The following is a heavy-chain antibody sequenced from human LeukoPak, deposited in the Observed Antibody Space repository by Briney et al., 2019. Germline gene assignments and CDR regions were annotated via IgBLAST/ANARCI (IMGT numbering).Heavy chain of an antibody. CDR2: ISGSGGST. V-gene: IGHV3-23*01. CDR3: AKRIYGSYYSFDY. J-gene: IGHJ4*02. D-gene: IGHD1-26*01. CDR1: GGSITNYY. Sequence: LTCTVSGGSITNYYWSWVRQAPGKGLEWVSAISGSGGSTYYADSVKGRFTISRDNSKNTLYLQMNSLRAEDTAVYYCAKRIYGSYYSFDYWGQGTLVTVSS.